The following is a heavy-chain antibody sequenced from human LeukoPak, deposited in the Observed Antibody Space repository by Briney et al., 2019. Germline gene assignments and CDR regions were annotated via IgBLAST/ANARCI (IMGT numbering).Heavy chain of an antibody. D-gene: IGHD3-22*01. J-gene: IGHJ5*02. CDR2: ISSSGSTI. V-gene: IGHV3-11*01. Sequence: GGSLRLSCAASGFTFSDYYMSWIRQAPGKGLEWVSYISSSGSTIYYADSVKGRFTTSRDNAKNSLYLQMNSLRAEDTAVYYCARDQATTYYYDSSGYNPWGQGTLVTVSS. CDR1: GFTFSDYY. CDR3: ARDQATTYYYDSSGYNP.